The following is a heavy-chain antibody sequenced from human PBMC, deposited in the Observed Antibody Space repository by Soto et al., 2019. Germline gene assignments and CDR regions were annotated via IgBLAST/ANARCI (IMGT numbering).Heavy chain of an antibody. D-gene: IGHD3-22*01. Sequence: GGFLRLSCAASGFTFSSYGRHWVRQAQGKGLEWVALISYDGSDKDYADSVKDRFTISRDNSRNTLFLQMNSLRAEDTAVYYCSRDYYKYYDSSGYYRSPAYWGQGTLVTVSS. CDR3: SRDYYKYYDSSGYYRSPAY. CDR2: ISYDGSDK. CDR1: GFTFSSYG. J-gene: IGHJ4*02. V-gene: IGHV3-30*03.